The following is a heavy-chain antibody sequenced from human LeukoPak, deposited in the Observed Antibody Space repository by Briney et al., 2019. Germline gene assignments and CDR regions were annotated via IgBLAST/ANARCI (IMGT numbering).Heavy chain of an antibody. CDR2: IYYSGST. Sequence: SETLSLTCTVSGGSISSSSYYWGWIRQPPGKGLEWIGSIYYSGSTYYNPSLKSRVTISVDTSKNQFSLRLSSVTAADTAVYYCARLRTAMVTFDYWGQGTLVTVSS. D-gene: IGHD5-18*01. J-gene: IGHJ4*02. V-gene: IGHV4-39*01. CDR1: GGSISSSSYY. CDR3: ARLRTAMVTFDY.